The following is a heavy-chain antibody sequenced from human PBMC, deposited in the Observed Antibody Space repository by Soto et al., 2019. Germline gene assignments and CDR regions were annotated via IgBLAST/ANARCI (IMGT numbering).Heavy chain of an antibody. CDR2: ISLSSSFR. J-gene: IGHJ6*02. CDR3: ARAGQSDGYFALDV. V-gene: IGHV3-21*01. D-gene: IGHD6-19*01. Sequence: SLRLSCAASGFTFSSNSMNWVRQAPGKGLEWVSSISLSSSFRYYADSVEGRFTISRDNAKNSLYLQMNSLRAEDTAVYYCARAGQSDGYFALDVWGQGTTVTVSS. CDR1: GFTFSSNS.